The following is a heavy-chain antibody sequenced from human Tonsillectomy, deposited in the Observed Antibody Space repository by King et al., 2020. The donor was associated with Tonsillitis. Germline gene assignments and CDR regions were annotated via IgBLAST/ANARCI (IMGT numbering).Heavy chain of an antibody. CDR2: ISRSGNTI. CDR3: ATVLGIPWYFDY. CDR1: GFRFRDFY. Sequence: VQLVESGGGLVKPGGSLRLSCAASGFRFRDFYMTWIRQAPRKGLEWVSYISRSGNTIYYADSVKGRFTISRDNAKNSLYLQMNSLRAEDTAVYYCATVLGIPWYFDYWGQGTLVTVSS. J-gene: IGHJ4*02. D-gene: IGHD7-27*01. V-gene: IGHV3-11*01.